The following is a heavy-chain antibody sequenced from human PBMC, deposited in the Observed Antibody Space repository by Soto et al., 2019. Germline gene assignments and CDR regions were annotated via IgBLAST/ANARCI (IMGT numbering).Heavy chain of an antibody. CDR1: GFTFSSYA. J-gene: IGHJ5*02. CDR2: ISGSGGST. D-gene: IGHD6-13*01. V-gene: IGHV3-23*01. Sequence: GGSLRLSCAASGFTFSSYAMSWVRQAPGKGLEWVSAISGSGGSTYYADSVKGRFTISRDNSKNTLYLQMNSLRAKDTAVYYCAKVRKQQLVWSWFDPWGQGTLVTVS. CDR3: AKVRKQQLVWSWFDP.